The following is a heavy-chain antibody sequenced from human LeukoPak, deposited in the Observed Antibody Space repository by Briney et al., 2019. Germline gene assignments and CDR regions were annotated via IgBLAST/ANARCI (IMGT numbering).Heavy chain of an antibody. Sequence: GGSQRLSCAASGFTFSSYGMHWVRQAPGKGLEWVAVISYDGSNKYYADSVKGRFTISRDNSKNTLYLQMNSLRAEDTAVYYCAKVPYYRSSTSCPADDYWGQGTLVTVSS. CDR3: AKVPYYRSSTSCPADDY. V-gene: IGHV3-30*18. J-gene: IGHJ4*02. CDR2: ISYDGSNK. CDR1: GFTFSSYG. D-gene: IGHD2-2*01.